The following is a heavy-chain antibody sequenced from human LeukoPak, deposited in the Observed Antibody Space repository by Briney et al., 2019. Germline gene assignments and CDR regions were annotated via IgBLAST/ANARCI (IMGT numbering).Heavy chain of an antibody. Sequence: PGGSLRLSCAASGFTFSSYVMHCVRQAPGKGLEWVAVISYDGGNKYYADSVKGRFTLSRDNSKNTLYLQMNSLRAEDTAVYFCARANWAGIEAPATDYWGQGTLVTVSS. V-gene: IGHV3-30-3*01. CDR2: ISYDGGNK. CDR3: ARANWAGIEAPATDY. J-gene: IGHJ4*02. D-gene: IGHD2-15*01. CDR1: GFTFSSYV.